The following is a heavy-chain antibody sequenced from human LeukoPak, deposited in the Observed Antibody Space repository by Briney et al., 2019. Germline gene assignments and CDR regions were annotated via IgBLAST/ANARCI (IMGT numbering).Heavy chain of an antibody. Sequence: GGSLRLSCAVSGFTVTNNYMSWVRQAPGKGLEWVSVFYVGGATYYADSVKGRFTISRDNSENTLYLEMKSLRAEDTAVYYCARGDGYNFFDYWGQGTLVTVSS. CDR2: FYVGGAT. D-gene: IGHD5-24*01. V-gene: IGHV3-53*01. CDR1: GFTVTNNY. CDR3: ARGDGYNFFDY. J-gene: IGHJ4*02.